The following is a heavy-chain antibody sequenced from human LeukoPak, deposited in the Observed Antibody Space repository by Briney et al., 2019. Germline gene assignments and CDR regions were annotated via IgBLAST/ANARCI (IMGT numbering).Heavy chain of an antibody. V-gene: IGHV4-30-4*01. CDR1: GGSISRGDYY. J-gene: IGHJ5*02. CDR2: MYYSEST. Sequence: SQTLSLTCTVSGGSISRGDYYWSWIRQSPGKGLEWIGYMYYSESTYYNPALKSRVLISVDTSKNQFSLKLRSVTAADTAVYYCARPYYYDSRIDPWGQGILVTVSS. CDR3: ARPYYYDSRIDP. D-gene: IGHD3-22*01.